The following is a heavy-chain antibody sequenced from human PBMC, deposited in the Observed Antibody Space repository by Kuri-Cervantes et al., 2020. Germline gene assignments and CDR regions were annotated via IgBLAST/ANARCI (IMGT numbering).Heavy chain of an antibody. CDR3: AREGGDCSSTSCYWSLRDYYYGMDV. Sequence: ASVKVSCKASGYTFTGYYMHWVRQAPGQGLEWMGWINPNSGGTNYAQKFQGRVTMTRDTSISTAYMELSRLRSDDTAVYYCAREGGDCSSTSCYWSLRDYYYGMDVWGQGTTVTVSS. J-gene: IGHJ6*02. V-gene: IGHV1-2*02. CDR1: GYTFTGYY. D-gene: IGHD2-2*01. CDR2: INPNSGGT.